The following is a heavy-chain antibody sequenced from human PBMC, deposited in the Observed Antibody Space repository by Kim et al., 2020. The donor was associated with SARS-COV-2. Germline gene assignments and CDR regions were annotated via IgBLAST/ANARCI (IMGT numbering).Heavy chain of an antibody. CDR3: ARHYYYGSGSYKAFEY. J-gene: IGHJ4*02. CDR2: VFHSGNT. CDR1: GGSISSSNYC. V-gene: IGHV4-39*01. D-gene: IGHD3-10*01. Sequence: SETLSLTCTVSGGSISSSNYCWGWIRQPPGKGLEWIGSVFHSGNTNYNPSLKSRSTITVDTSKNQFSLKVNSVTAEDTAMYYCARHYYYGSGSYKAFEYWGQGILVTVPS.